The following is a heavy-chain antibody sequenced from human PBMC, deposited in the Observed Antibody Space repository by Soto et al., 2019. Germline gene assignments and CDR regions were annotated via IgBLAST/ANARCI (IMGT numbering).Heavy chain of an antibody. D-gene: IGHD2-8*01. CDR1: GYTFTGYY. J-gene: IGHJ6*02. CDR2: INPNSGGT. CDR3: ARVKPGIVLMVYAHYYYYGMDV. V-gene: IGHV1-2*02. Sequence: ASVKVSCKASGYTFTGYYMHWVRQAPGQGLEWMGWINPNSGGTNYAQKFQGRVTMTRDTSISTAYMELSRLRSDDTAVYYCARVKPGIVLMVYAHYYYYGMDVWGQGTTVTVSS.